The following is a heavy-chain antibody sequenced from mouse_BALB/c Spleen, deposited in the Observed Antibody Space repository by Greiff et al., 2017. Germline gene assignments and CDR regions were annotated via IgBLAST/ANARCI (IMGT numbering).Heavy chain of an antibody. CDR3: ASNYGGAMDY. D-gene: IGHD1-1*01. CDR1: GFTFGSYA. V-gene: IGHV5-6-5*01. J-gene: IGHJ4*01. Sequence: EVHLVESGGGLVKPGGSLKLSCAASGFTFGSYAMSWVRQTPEKRLEWVASISSGGSTYYPDSVKGRFTISRDNARNILYLQMSSLRSEDTAMYYCASNYGGAMDYWGQGTSVTVSS. CDR2: ISSGGST.